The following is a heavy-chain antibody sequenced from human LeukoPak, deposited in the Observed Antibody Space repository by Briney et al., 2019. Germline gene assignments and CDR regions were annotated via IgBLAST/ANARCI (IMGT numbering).Heavy chain of an antibody. Sequence: SETLSLTCAVSGGSISSSNWWSWVRQPPGKGLEWIGEIYHSGSTNYNPSLKSRVTISVDTSKNQFSLKLSSVTAADTAVYYCARTTVTDAFDIWGQGTMVTVSS. J-gene: IGHJ3*02. CDR1: GGSISSSNW. D-gene: IGHD4-17*01. V-gene: IGHV4-4*02. CDR2: IYHSGST. CDR3: ARTTVTDAFDI.